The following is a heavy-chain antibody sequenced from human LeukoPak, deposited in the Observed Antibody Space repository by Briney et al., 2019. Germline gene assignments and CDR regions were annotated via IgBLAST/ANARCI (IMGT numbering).Heavy chain of an antibody. V-gene: IGHV4-59*01. D-gene: IGHD6-13*01. CDR3: ARDRTAAGTDFDY. J-gene: IGHJ4*02. CDR2: IYYSGST. Sequence: SETLSLTCTVSGGSISSYYWSWIRQPPGKGPEWIGYIYYSGSTNYNPSLKSRVTISVDTSKNQFSLKLSSVTAADTAVYYCARDRTAAGTDFDYWGQGTLVTVSS. CDR1: GGSISSYY.